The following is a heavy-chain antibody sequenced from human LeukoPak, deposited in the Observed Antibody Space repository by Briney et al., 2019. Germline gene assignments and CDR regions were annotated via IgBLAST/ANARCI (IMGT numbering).Heavy chain of an antibody. D-gene: IGHD5-18*01. CDR3: ARDSGTAQSYYYYGMDV. CDR1: GGTFSSYA. J-gene: IGHJ6*02. Sequence: ASVKVSCKASGGTFSSYAISWVRQAPGQGLEWMGGIIPIFGTANYAQKFQGRVTITADESTSTAYMELSSLRSEDTTVYYCARDSGTAQSYYYYGMDVWGQGTTATVSS. CDR2: IIPIFGTA. V-gene: IGHV1-69*13.